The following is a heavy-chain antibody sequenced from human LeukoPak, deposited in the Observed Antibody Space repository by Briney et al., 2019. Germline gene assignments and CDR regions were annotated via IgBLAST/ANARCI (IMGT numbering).Heavy chain of an antibody. V-gene: IGHV1-69*05. CDR2: IIPIFGTA. J-gene: IGHJ6*03. Sequence: GASVKVSCKASGGTFSSYAISWVRQAPGQGREWLGGIIPIFGTANYAQKFQGRVTITTDESTSTAYMELSSLRSEDTAVYYCASLIAARPYYYMDVWGKGTTVTVSS. D-gene: IGHD6-6*01. CDR1: GGTFSSYA. CDR3: ASLIAARPYYYMDV.